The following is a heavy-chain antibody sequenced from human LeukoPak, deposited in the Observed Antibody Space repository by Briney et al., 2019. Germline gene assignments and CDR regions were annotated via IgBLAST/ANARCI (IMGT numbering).Heavy chain of an antibody. Sequence: SETLSLTCTVSGYSISSGYYWGWIRQPPRKGLEWIGSIYHSGSTYYNPSLKSRVTISVDTSKNQFSLKLSSVTAADTAVYYCARDHKGSTGGSLLYYFDYWGQGTLVTVSS. CDR3: ARDHKGSTGGSLLYYFDY. V-gene: IGHV4-38-2*02. CDR1: GYSISSGYY. D-gene: IGHD2-15*01. CDR2: IYHSGST. J-gene: IGHJ4*02.